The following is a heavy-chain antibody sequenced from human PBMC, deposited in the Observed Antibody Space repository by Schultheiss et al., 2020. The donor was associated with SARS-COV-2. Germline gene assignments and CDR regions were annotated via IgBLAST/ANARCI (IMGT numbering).Heavy chain of an antibody. CDR2: IYHSGGT. V-gene: IGHV4-61*01. CDR3: ARFYGDYNNYFDY. J-gene: IGHJ4*02. Sequence: SETLSLTCSVSGGSVSSGSYYWSWIRQSPERGLEWIGYIYHSGGTRYHPSLKSRVTISLDTSKNQFSLKLSSVSAADTAVYYCARFYGDYNNYFDYWGQGTLVTVSS. CDR1: GGSVSSGSYY. D-gene: IGHD4-17*01.